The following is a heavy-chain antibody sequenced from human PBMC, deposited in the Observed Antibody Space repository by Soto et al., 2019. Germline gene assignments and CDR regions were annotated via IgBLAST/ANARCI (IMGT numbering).Heavy chain of an antibody. Sequence: PGGSLRLSCAASGFTFSSYSMNWVRQAPGKGLEWVSSISSSSSYIYYADSVKGRFTISRDNAKNSLYLQMNSLRAEDTAVYYCARELNRFTMIVGTTLCFDYWGQGTLVTVSS. J-gene: IGHJ4*02. CDR1: GFTFSSYS. CDR3: ARELNRFTMIVGTTLCFDY. CDR2: ISSSSSYI. V-gene: IGHV3-21*01. D-gene: IGHD3-22*01.